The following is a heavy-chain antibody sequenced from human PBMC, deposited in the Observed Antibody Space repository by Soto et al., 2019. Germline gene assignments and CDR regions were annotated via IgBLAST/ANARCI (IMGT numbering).Heavy chain of an antibody. CDR1: GFTFSSYG. CDR3: AKEVRIVVVPVHYYYGMEV. CDR2: ISYDVSNK. V-gene: IGHV3-30*18. Sequence: WGSLRLSCAASGFTFSSYGMHWVRQGPGKGLEWVAVISYDVSNKYYADSVKGRFTISRDNSKNTLYLQMNSLRAEDTAVYYCAKEVRIVVVPVHYYYGMEVWGKGTTVTVSS. J-gene: IGHJ6*04. D-gene: IGHD2-2*01.